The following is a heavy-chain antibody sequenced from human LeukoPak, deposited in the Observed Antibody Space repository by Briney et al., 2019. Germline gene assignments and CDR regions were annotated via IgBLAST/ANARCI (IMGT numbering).Heavy chain of an antibody. CDR2: IWNDGTNK. J-gene: IGHJ4*02. CDR3: ARTGSGSNYRLDF. CDR1: GFTFISYA. D-gene: IGHD3-10*01. Sequence: GGSLRLSCAASGFTFISYAMSWVRPAPGKGLEWVAVIWNDGTNKYYADSVKGRFTISRETSKNTLSLQMNSLRVEDTAVCYCARTGSGSNYRLDFWGQGTLVTVSS. V-gene: IGHV3-33*08.